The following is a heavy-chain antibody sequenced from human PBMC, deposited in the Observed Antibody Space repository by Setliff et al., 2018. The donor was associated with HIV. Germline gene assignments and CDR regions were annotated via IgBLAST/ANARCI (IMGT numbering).Heavy chain of an antibody. Sequence: PGGSLRLSCAASGFTFSSYWMHWVRQAPEKGLVWFSHINSDGSGTSYADSVKGRFTISRDNAKSTVYLQMGSLSADDTAVYYCARGGFNHAFDIWGQGTMVTVSS. CDR1: GFTFSSYW. CDR2: INSDGSGT. D-gene: IGHD2-15*01. CDR3: ARGGFNHAFDI. V-gene: IGHV3-74*01. J-gene: IGHJ3*02.